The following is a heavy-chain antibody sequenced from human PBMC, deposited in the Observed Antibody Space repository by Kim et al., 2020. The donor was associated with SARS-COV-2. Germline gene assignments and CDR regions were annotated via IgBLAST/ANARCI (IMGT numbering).Heavy chain of an antibody. J-gene: IGHJ6*02. CDR3: ARDHPGTTVTTDYYYYGMDV. D-gene: IGHD4-17*01. CDR2: INTNTGNP. Sequence: ASVKVSCKASGYTFTSYAMNWVRQAPGQGLEWMGWINTNTGNPTYAQGFTGRFVFSLDTSVSTAYLQISSLKAEDTAVYYCARDHPGTTVTTDYYYYGMDVWGQGTTVTVSS. CDR1: GYTFTSYA. V-gene: IGHV7-4-1*02.